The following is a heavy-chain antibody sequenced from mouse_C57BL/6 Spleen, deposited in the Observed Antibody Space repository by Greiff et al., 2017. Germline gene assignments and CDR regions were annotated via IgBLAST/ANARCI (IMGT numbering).Heavy chain of an antibody. CDR2: ILPGSGST. CDR3: ARRAPNWDVAWFAD. D-gene: IGHD4-1*02. V-gene: IGHV1-9*01. J-gene: IGHJ3*01. CDR1: GYTFTGYW. Sequence: QVQLQQSGAELMKPGASVKLSCKATGYTFTGYWIEWVKQRPGHGLEWIGEILPGSGSTNYNEKFKGKATFTADTSSNTAYMQLSSLTTEDSAICYGARRAPNWDVAWFADWGQGTLVTVSA.